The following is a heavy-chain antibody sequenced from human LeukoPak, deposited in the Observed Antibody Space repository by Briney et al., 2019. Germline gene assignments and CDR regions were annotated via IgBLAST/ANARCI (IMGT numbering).Heavy chain of an antibody. Sequence: PSETLSLTCTVSGGSISSGSYYWSWIRQPAGKGLEWIGRIYTSGSTNYNPSLKSRVTISVDTSKNQFSLKLSSVTAADTAVYYCARGMYTMVLWGQGTLVTVSS. CDR2: IYTSGST. D-gene: IGHD3-10*01. CDR1: GGSISSGSYY. CDR3: ARGMYTMVL. J-gene: IGHJ4*02. V-gene: IGHV4-61*02.